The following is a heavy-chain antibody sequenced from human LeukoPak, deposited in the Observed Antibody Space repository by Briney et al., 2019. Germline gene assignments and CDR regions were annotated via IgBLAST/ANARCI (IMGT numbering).Heavy chain of an antibody. CDR3: ASISWGGDY. D-gene: IGHD3-16*01. V-gene: IGHV4-38-2*02. CDR2: IYHSGST. CDR1: GYSISSGYY. Sequence: SETLSLTCTVSGYSISSGYYWGWIRQPPGKGLEWIGSIYHSGSTYYNPSLKSRVTISVDTSKNQFSLKLSSVTAADTAVYYCASISWGGDYWGQGTLVTVSS. J-gene: IGHJ4*02.